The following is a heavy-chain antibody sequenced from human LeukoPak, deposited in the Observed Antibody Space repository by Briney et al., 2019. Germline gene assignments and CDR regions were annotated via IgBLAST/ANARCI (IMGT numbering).Heavy chain of an antibody. V-gene: IGHV3-23*01. CDR3: AKLRGSGGSIYDGIDY. CDR2: VSGSGGSP. J-gene: IGHJ4*02. D-gene: IGHD2-15*01. CDR1: GCTFSNYA. Sequence: RGSLRPSCETSGCTFSNYAMSWGCQGPSIGHAWVSAVSGSGGSPYYADSVKGRFTISRDSSKNRLYLQMNSLRAEDTAVYYCAKLRGSGGSIYDGIDYWGQGTLVTVSS.